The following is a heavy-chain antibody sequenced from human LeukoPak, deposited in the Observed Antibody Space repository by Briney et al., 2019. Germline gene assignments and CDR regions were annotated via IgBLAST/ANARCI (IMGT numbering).Heavy chain of an antibody. CDR1: DGSISSNY. CDR3: ERERYDSVYNWFDP. CDR2: IYSSGST. J-gene: IGHJ5*02. D-gene: IGHD3-22*01. Sequence: PSETLSLTCTVSDGSISSNYWSWIRQPAGKGLEWIGRIYSSGSTNYNPSLNPSLKSRVTMSVDTSKNQFSLKLSSVTAADTAVYYCERERYDSVYNWFDPWGQGTLVTVSS. V-gene: IGHV4-4*07.